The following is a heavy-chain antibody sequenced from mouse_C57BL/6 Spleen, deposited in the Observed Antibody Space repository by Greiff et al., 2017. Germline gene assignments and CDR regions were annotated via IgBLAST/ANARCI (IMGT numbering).Heavy chain of an antibody. V-gene: IGHV1-52*01. Sequence: VQLQQPGAELVRPGSSVKLSCKASGFTFTSYWMHWVKQRPIQGLEWIGNIDPSDSETHYNQKFKDKATFTVAKSSSTAYMQLNSLTSEDSAVYYCARRDFDFWGQGTTLTVSS. J-gene: IGHJ2*01. CDR2: IDPSDSET. CDR1: GFTFTSYW. CDR3: ARRDFDF.